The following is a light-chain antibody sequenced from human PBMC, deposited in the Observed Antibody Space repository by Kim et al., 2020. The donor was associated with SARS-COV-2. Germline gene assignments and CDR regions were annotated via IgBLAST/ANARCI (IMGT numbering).Light chain of an antibody. CDR3: QSYDSSLSGVV. J-gene: IGLJ2*01. V-gene: IGLV1-40*01. CDR2: VNS. CDR1: SSNIGAGYD. Sequence: QAVVTQPPSVSGAPGQRVTISCTGRSSNIGAGYDVHWYQQLPGTAPKLLIYVNSNRPSGVPDRFSGSKSGTSASLAITGLQADDEADYYCQSYDSSLSGVVFGGGTQLTVL.